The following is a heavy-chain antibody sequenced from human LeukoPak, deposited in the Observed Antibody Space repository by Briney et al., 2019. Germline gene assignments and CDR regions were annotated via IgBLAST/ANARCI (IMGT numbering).Heavy chain of an antibody. CDR1: GFTFSSYG. J-gene: IGHJ5*02. D-gene: IGHD6-13*01. CDR2: IWYDGSNK. CDR3: ARDHSAAAVPEDWFDP. V-gene: IGHV3-33*01. Sequence: PGRSLRLSCAASGFTFSSYGMHWVRQAPGKGLEWVAVIWYDGSNKYYADSVKGRFTTSRDNSKNTLYLQMNSLRAEDTAVYYCARDHSAAAVPEDWFDPWGQGTLVTVSS.